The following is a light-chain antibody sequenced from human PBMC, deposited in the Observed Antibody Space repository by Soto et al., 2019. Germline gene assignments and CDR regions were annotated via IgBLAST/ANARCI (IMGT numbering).Light chain of an antibody. V-gene: IGKV3-20*01. Sequence: IVLTQSPGTLSLSPGERATLSCRATQSVSSRHLACYQQKPDQAPSLLIYGASSRATGIPDRFSGSGCGTDFPLSISRLEPEDFAVYYGQQYANSAPTFGEGTKV. CDR2: GAS. J-gene: IGKJ1*01. CDR1: QSVSSRH. CDR3: QQYANSAPT.